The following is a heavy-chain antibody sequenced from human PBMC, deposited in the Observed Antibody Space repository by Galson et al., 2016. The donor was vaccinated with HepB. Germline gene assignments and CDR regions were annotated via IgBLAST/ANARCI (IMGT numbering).Heavy chain of an antibody. D-gene: IGHD1-1*01. CDR2: INPSSGIT. CDR3: AKFAGTTQEGENYFYYYGLDV. CDR1: GYTFSSYY. Sequence: SVKVSCKASGYTFSSYYVHWVRQAPGQGLEWMGVINPSSGITIYVQRFQGRITLTRDTSTTTVYMELSSLRSEDTSVYYCAKFAGTTQEGENYFYYYGLDVWGQGTTVTVSS. V-gene: IGHV1-46*01. J-gene: IGHJ6*02.